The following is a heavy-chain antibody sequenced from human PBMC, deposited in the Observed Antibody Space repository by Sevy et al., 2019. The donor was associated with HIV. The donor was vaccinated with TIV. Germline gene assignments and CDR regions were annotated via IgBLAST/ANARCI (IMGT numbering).Heavy chain of an antibody. CDR2: ISGSGSRT. CDR3: AKDPSGSYHGY. Sequence: GGSLRLSCAVSGFSFDSYGMTWVRQAPGKGLEWVSGISGSGSRTYYADSVKGRFIISRDNSKNTLDLQMNSLRSEDTAVYYCAKDPSGSYHGYWGQGTLVTVSS. J-gene: IGHJ4*02. CDR1: GFSFDSYG. D-gene: IGHD1-26*01. V-gene: IGHV3-23*01.